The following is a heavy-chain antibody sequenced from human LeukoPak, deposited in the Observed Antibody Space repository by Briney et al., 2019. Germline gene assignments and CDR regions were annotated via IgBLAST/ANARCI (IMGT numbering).Heavy chain of an antibody. V-gene: IGHV1-2*02. Sequence: ASVKVSCKASEYTFTGFHMHWARQAPGQGLEWMGWINPNSGGTNYAQKFQGRVTMTRDTSITTAYMELSRLRSDDTAVYYCARGYTYGFYFDYWGQGTLVTVSS. CDR3: ARGYTYGFYFDY. CDR2: INPNSGGT. D-gene: IGHD4-17*01. J-gene: IGHJ4*02. CDR1: EYTFTGFH.